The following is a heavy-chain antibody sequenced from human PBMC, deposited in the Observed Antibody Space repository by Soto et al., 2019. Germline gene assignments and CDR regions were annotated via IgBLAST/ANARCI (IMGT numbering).Heavy chain of an antibody. J-gene: IGHJ6*02. CDR3: AKHLEYTPSDGMDV. Sequence: PGGSLRLSCAASGFTFSSYEMDWVRQAPGKGLEWVALISYDGSDEYYADSVKGRFTVSRDNSKNTLYLQMNSLQVEDTAIYYCAKHLEYTPSDGMDVWGQGTTVTVSS. D-gene: IGHD2-2*02. CDR2: ISYDGSDE. V-gene: IGHV3-30*18. CDR1: GFTFSSYE.